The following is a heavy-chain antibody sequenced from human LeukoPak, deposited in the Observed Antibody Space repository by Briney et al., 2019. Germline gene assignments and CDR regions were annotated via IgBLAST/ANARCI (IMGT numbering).Heavy chain of an antibody. D-gene: IGHD3-16*01. V-gene: IGHV3-74*01. CDR1: GFTLSNYW. CDR2: LNSDGSST. CDR3: ARSRYDYIWGIDY. Sequence: GGSLRPSCAASGFTLSNYWMHWVRQAPGKGLVWVSRLNSDGSSTNYADSVKGRFTISRDNAKNTLYLQVNSLRDEDTAVFYCARSRYDYIWGIDYWGQGTLVTISS. J-gene: IGHJ4*02.